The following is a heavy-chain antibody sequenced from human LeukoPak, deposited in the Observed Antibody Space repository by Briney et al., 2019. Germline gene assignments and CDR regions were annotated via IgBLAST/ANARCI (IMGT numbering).Heavy chain of an antibody. V-gene: IGHV4-59*12. CDR3: ATAGGGNFDY. Sequence: PPETLSLTCTVSGDSISSYYWSWIRQPPGKGLEWIGYIYYSGSTNYNPSLKSRVTISLDTSKNQFSLKLSSVTAADTAVYYCATAGGGNFDYWGQGTLVTVSS. J-gene: IGHJ4*02. CDR2: IYYSGST. CDR1: GDSISSYY. D-gene: IGHD3-10*01.